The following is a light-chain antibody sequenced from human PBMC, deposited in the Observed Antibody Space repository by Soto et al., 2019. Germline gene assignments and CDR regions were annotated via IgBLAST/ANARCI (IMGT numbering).Light chain of an antibody. Sequence: DIQMTHSPSSLSASVLYRVTITFRASQGISNYLAVYQQKPGKVPKLLIYAASTLQPGVPSRFSGSGSGTDFTLTISSLQPEDVATYYCQKYNSAPINFGQGTRLEIK. CDR3: QKYNSAPIN. CDR2: AAS. J-gene: IGKJ5*01. CDR1: QGISNY. V-gene: IGKV1-27*01.